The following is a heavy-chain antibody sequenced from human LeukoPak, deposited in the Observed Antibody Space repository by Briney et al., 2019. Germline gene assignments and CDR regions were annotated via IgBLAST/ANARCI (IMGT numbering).Heavy chain of an antibody. D-gene: IGHD6-6*01. CDR3: VKSRQLVPPAAFDI. V-gene: IGHV3-64D*09. J-gene: IGHJ3*02. Sequence: GGSLRLSCSASGFTFSSYAMHWVRQAPGKGLESVSAISSNGGSTYDADSVKGRFTISRDNSKNTLYLQMSSLRAEDTAVYYCVKSRQLVPPAAFDIWGQGTMVTVSS. CDR2: ISSNGGST. CDR1: GFTFSSYA.